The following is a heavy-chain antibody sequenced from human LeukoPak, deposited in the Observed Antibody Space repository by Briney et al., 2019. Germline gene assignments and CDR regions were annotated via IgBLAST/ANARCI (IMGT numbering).Heavy chain of an antibody. CDR3: ASNTYSSNGYFY. CDR2: MNPNSGKT. J-gene: IGHJ4*02. D-gene: IGHD3-22*01. CDR1: GYTFTTYD. Sequence: ASVKVSCKASGYTFTTYDVNWVRQAAGQGLEWMGWMNPNSGKTGYAQKSQGRVTMTRNSSINTVYMELSSLRSEDTAVYYCASNTYSSNGYFYWGQGTLVTVSS. V-gene: IGHV1-8*01.